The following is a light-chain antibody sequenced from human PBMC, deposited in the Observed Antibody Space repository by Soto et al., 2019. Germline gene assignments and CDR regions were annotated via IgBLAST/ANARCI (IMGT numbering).Light chain of an antibody. CDR3: QHYTNWPPWP. CDR2: RAS. J-gene: IGKJ1*01. Sequence: IVMTQSPATLSVSPGERATLSCRASQSISSNLAWYQQKPGQAPRLLIYRASTRATGIPARFSGSGSGTDFTLTISSLQSEDFAVYYCQHYTNWPPWPFGQGTKVE. CDR1: QSISSN. V-gene: IGKV3-15*01.